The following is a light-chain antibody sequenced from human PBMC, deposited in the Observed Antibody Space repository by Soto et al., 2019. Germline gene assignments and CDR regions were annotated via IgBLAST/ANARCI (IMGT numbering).Light chain of an antibody. CDR1: QTISSW. CDR2: KAS. CDR3: QHYNSYSEA. V-gene: IGKV1-5*03. J-gene: IGKJ1*01. Sequence: DIKMNQSPSTLSGTVGDRVTITCLASQTISSWLAWYQQKPGKAPKLLIYKASTLKSGVPSRFSGSGSGTEFTLTISSLQPDDFATYYCQHYNSYSEAFGQGTKVDI.